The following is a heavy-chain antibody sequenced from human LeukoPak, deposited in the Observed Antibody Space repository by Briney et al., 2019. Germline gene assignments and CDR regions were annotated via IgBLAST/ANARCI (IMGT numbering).Heavy chain of an antibody. V-gene: IGHV1-2*02. D-gene: IGHD6-19*01. CDR3: ARDAYSSGWSNPPDF. Sequence: EASVKVSCKASGYTFTGYYMHWVRQAPGQGLEWMGWINPNSGGTNYAQKFQGRVTMTRDTSISTAYMELSRLRSDDTAVYYCARDAYSSGWSNPPDFWGQGTLVTVSS. CDR1: GYTFTGYY. CDR2: INPNSGGT. J-gene: IGHJ4*02.